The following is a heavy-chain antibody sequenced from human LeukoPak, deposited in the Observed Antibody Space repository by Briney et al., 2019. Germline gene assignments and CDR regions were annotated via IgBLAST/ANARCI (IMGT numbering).Heavy chain of an antibody. CDR1: GGSFTNYY. V-gene: IGHV4-34*01. Sequence: SETLSLTCAVYGGSFTNYYWSWIRQVPGKGLEWIGEIHHRAGTNYNPSRKSRVTISKDTSKNQFSLNLRFVTAADTAVYYCARVVGATQLDYWGQGILVTVSS. CDR2: IHHRAGT. J-gene: IGHJ4*02. D-gene: IGHD1-26*01. CDR3: ARVVGATQLDY.